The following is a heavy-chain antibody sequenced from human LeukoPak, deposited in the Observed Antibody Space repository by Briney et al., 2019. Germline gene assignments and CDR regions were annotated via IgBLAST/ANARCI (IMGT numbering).Heavy chain of an antibody. Sequence: GASVKVSCKASGYTFTSYYMHWVRQAPGQGLEWMGWINPNSGGTNYAQKFQGRVTMTRDTSISTAYMELSRLRSDDTAVYYCARDHGSGHYYYYYYMDVWGKGTTVTISS. D-gene: IGHD3-10*01. CDR2: INPNSGGT. V-gene: IGHV1-2*02. CDR1: GYTFTSYY. J-gene: IGHJ6*03. CDR3: ARDHGSGHYYYYYYMDV.